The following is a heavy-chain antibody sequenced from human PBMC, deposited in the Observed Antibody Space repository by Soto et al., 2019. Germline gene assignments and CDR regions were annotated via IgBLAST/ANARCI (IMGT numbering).Heavy chain of an antibody. CDR3: ATWHEREHALDV. CDR2: FYDVDGS. Sequence: DVQLVESGGGLIQPGESLRLSCAAFGLTISGKKYVAWSRQAPGKGLGWVSAFYDVDGSFYADSVTGRFTTSSDSSKTTVYLQMNDLRPDDTAVYYCATWHEREHALDVWGQGTTVTISS. V-gene: IGHV3-53*01. D-gene: IGHD1-1*01. J-gene: IGHJ3*01. CDR1: GLTISGKKY.